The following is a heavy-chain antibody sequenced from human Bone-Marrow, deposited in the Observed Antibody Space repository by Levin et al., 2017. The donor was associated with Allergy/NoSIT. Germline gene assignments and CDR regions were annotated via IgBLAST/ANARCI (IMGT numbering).Heavy chain of an antibody. J-gene: IGHJ3*02. CDR3: ATGSRPTLIVVVNAFDI. D-gene: IGHD3-22*01. V-gene: IGHV1-24*01. CDR2: FDPEDGET. Sequence: GESLKISCKVSGYTLTELSMHWVRQAPGKGLEWMGGFDPEDGETIYAQKFQGRVTMTEDTSTDTAYMELSSLRSEDTAVYYCATGSRPTLIVVVNAFDIWGQGTMVTVSS. CDR1: GYTLTELS.